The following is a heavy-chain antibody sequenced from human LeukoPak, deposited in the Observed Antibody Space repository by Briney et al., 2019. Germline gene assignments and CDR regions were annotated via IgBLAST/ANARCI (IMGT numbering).Heavy chain of an antibody. D-gene: IGHD6-13*01. CDR2: MWYDGSNK. Sequence: GGSLRLSCAASGFTFSSYGMHWVRQAPGKGLEWVAVMWYDGSNKYYADSVKGRFTISRDNSKNTLYLQMNSLRAEDTAVYYCARDTDYSSSWAYFDYWGQGTLVTVSS. CDR1: GFTFSSYG. V-gene: IGHV3-33*01. CDR3: ARDTDYSSSWAYFDY. J-gene: IGHJ4*02.